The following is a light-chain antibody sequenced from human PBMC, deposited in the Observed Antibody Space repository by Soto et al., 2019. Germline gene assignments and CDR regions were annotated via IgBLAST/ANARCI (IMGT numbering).Light chain of an antibody. V-gene: IGLV2-14*01. Sequence: QSVLTQPASVSGSPGQSITISCTGTSSDVGGYNYVSWYQQHPGKAPKLVIYEVTKRPSGVSNRFSGSKSGNTASLTISGLQAEDETDYYCSSYTSTNHVVSGGGTKLTVL. CDR3: SSYTSTNHVV. CDR1: SSDVGGYNY. J-gene: IGLJ2*01. CDR2: EVT.